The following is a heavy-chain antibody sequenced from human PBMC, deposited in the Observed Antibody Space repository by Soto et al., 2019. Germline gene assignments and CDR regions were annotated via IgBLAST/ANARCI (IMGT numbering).Heavy chain of an antibody. J-gene: IGHJ4*02. CDR1: GFTFSSYA. V-gene: IGHV3-23*01. Sequence: GGSLRLSCAASGFTFSSYAMSWVRQAPGKGLEWVPAISGSGGSTYYADSVKGRFTISRDNSKNTLYLQMNSLRAEDTAVYYCAKEPHYDFWSGHGDFDYWGQGTLVTVSS. CDR3: AKEPHYDFWSGHGDFDY. CDR2: ISGSGGST. D-gene: IGHD3-3*01.